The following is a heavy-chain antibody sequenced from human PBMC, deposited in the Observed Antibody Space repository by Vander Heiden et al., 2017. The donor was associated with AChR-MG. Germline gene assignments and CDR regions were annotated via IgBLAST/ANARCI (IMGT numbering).Heavy chain of an antibody. Sequence: EVQLVESGGGLVQPGRSLRLSCAAYGFTFDDYAMHWVRQAPGKGLEWVSGISWNSGSIGYADSVKGRFTISRDNAKNSLYLQMNSLRTEDTALYYCAKDRGGDGYNDFDYWGQGTLVTVSS. CDR3: AKDRGGDGYNDFDY. CDR1: GFTFDDYA. D-gene: IGHD2-21*01. CDR2: ISWNSGSI. V-gene: IGHV3-9*01. J-gene: IGHJ4*02.